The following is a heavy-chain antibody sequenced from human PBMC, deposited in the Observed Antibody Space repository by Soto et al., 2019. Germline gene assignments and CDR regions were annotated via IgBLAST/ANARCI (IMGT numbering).Heavy chain of an antibody. V-gene: IGHV1-8*01. J-gene: IGHJ3*02. CDR2: MNPNSGNT. Sequence: GASVKVSCKASGYTFTSYDINWVRQATGQGLEWMGWMNPNSGNTGYAQKFQGRVTMTRNTSISTAYMELSSLRSEDTAVYYCARGRFGSSGYYYGGSRDAFDIWGQGTMVTVSS. CDR3: ARGRFGSSGYYYGGSRDAFDI. D-gene: IGHD3-22*01. CDR1: GYTFTSYD.